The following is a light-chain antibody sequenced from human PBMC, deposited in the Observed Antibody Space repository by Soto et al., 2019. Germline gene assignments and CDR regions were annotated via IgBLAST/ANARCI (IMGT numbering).Light chain of an antibody. CDR2: DAS. CDR1: QTVSNY. V-gene: IGKV3-11*01. CDR3: QQRSNWPLT. Sequence: PGARATLSCRASQTVSNYLAWYQQKPGQAPRLLMYDASNRATGIPAKFSGSGSGTDFTLTINNLEPEDFAVYYCQQRSNWPLTFGGGTRVEIK. J-gene: IGKJ4*01.